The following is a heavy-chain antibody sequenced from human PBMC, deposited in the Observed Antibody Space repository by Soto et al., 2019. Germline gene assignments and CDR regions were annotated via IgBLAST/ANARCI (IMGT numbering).Heavy chain of an antibody. V-gene: IGHV1-18*01. D-gene: IGHD3-16*01. J-gene: IGHJ3*02. CDR3: ATRSLLTASVEVADAFDI. CDR1: GYTFTSYG. CDR2: ISAYNGNT. Sequence: GASVKVSCKASGYTFTSYGISWVRQAPGQGLEWMGWISAYNGNTNYAQKLQGRVTMTTDTSTSTAYMELRSLRSEDTAVYYCATRSLLTASVEVADAFDIWGQGTMVTVSS.